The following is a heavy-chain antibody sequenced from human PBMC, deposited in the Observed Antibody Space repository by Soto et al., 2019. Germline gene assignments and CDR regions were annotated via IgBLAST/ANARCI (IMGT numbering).Heavy chain of an antibody. CDR3: ARDIVVVPSSLGAQRYNLFYP. Sequence: PSETLSLTNTVSGGSISSYYWSGIRQPAGKGLEWIGRIYTSGSTNYNPSLKSRVTMSVDTSKNQFSLKLSSVTAADTAVYYCARDIVVVPSSLGAQRYNLFYPWAQGTLV. J-gene: IGHJ5*02. CDR2: IYTSGST. D-gene: IGHD2-2*01. CDR1: GGSISSYY. V-gene: IGHV4-4*07.